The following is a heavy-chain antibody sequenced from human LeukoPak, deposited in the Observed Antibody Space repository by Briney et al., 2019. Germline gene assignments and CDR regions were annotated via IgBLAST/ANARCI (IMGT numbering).Heavy chain of an antibody. CDR3: ARDYDIPEYYFDY. CDR2: ISCDGSNK. V-gene: IGHV3-30*01. Sequence: GGSLRLSCAASGFTFRSYAMHWVRQAPGKGLEWVSDISCDGSNKYYADSVKGRFTISRDNSKNTLYLQMNSLRAEDTAVYYCARDYDIPEYYFDYWGQGTLVTVSS. J-gene: IGHJ4*02. D-gene: IGHD3-16*01. CDR1: GFTFRSYA.